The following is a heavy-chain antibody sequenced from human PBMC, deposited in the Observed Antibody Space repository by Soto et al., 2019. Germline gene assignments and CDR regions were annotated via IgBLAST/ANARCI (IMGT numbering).Heavy chain of an antibody. V-gene: IGHV4-34*01. CDR1: GASFSDSY. D-gene: IGHD1-1*01. J-gene: IGHJ2*01. CDR3: AREVHSRYFDL. CDR2: INHSGST. Sequence: QVRLQQWGAGLLKPSETLSLTCAVYGASFSDSYWNWIRQPPGKGLEWIGEINHSGSTIYNTSLENRVTISLDTSRKQFTLKMRSATAADTAVYYCAREVHSRYFDLWGRGTPVTVSS.